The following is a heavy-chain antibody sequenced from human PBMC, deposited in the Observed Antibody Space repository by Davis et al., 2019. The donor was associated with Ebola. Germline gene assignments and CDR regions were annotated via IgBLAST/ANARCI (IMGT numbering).Heavy chain of an antibody. CDR3: AFRRDGYNYAFDI. CDR2: IIPILGIA. Sequence: AASVKVSCKASGGTFSSYAISWVRQAPGQGLEWMGRIIPILGIANYAQKFQGRVTITADKSTGTAYMELSSLRSEDTAVYYCAFRRDGYNYAFDIWGQGTMVTVSS. V-gene: IGHV1-69*04. CDR1: GGTFSSYA. J-gene: IGHJ3*02. D-gene: IGHD5-24*01.